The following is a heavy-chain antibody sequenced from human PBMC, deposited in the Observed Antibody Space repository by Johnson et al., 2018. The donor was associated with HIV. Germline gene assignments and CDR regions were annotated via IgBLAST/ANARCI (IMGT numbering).Heavy chain of an antibody. CDR2: IKTKTDGGTT. D-gene: IGHD3-9*01. V-gene: IGHV3-15*01. CDR1: GFTFSDVW. J-gene: IGHJ3*02. CDR3: TTDWPLRDLDWLFHDAFDI. Sequence: VQLVESGGGSVKPGDSLRLSCAASGFTFSDVWMTWVRQAPGRGLEWLGRIKTKTDGGTTDYAAPVKGRFTIPRDDSINTLYLQMKSLKTKDTAMYYYTTDWPLRDLDWLFHDAFDIWGQGTMVTVAS.